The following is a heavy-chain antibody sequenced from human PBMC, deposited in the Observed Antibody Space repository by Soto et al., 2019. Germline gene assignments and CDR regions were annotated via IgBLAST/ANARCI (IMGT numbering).Heavy chain of an antibody. CDR2: IIPIFGTA. Sequence: QVELVQSGAEVKKPGSSVKVSCQASEDTFRNYAISWVRQAPGQGLERMGGIIPIFGTANYAQKFQGRVTITADTSANTVYWELSSLRSEDTAVYYCASTKYDSSAYYYWYLGLWGRGTLVTVSS. J-gene: IGHJ2*01. D-gene: IGHD3-22*01. CDR1: EDTFRNYA. CDR3: ASTKYDSSAYYYWYLGL. V-gene: IGHV1-69*06.